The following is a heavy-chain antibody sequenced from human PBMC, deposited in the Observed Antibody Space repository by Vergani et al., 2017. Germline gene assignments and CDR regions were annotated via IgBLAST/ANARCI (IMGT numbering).Heavy chain of an antibody. CDR1: GGSFNSYY. CDR2: INHSGST. V-gene: IGHV4-34*01. J-gene: IGHJ5*02. CDR3: ARGVYCSSTSCYLTTGSRWFDP. Sequence: QVQLQESGPGLVKPSETLTLTCAVYGGSFNSYYWNWIRQPPGKGLEWIGEINHSGSTNYNPSLKSRVTISVDTSKNQFSLKLSSVTAADTAVYYCARGVYCSSTSCYLTTGSRWFDPWGQGTLVTVSS. D-gene: IGHD2-2*01.